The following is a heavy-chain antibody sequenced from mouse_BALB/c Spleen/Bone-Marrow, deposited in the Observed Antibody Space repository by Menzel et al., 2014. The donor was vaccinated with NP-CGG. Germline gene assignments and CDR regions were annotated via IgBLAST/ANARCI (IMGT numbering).Heavy chain of an antibody. CDR1: GYTFSSYY. D-gene: IGHD6-1*01. J-gene: IGHJ1*01. Sequence: QVQLQQSGPELVKPGASVKLSCKASGYTFSSYYMYWVKQRPGQGLEWIGEINPSNGGTKFNEKFKSKATLTVDKSSSTAYMQLSSLTSEDSAVYYCTRSSYGYWYFDVWGAGTPVTVSS. CDR2: INPSNGGT. CDR3: TRSSYGYWYFDV. V-gene: IGHV1S81*02.